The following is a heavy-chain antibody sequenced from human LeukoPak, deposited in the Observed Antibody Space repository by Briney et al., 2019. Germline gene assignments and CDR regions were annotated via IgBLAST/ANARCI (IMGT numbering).Heavy chain of an antibody. CDR3: AREYTLYRSGWFLDY. D-gene: IGHD6-19*01. V-gene: IGHV4-39*07. CDR2: IDYSGST. CDR1: GDSSSNSIYY. Sequence: SETLSLTCTVSGDSSSNSIYYWGWIRQPPGKGLEWIGSIDYSGSTYYNPSLKSRATVSIDTSKNQFSLKLSSVTAADTAVYYCAREYTLYRSGWFLDYWGQGTVVTVSS. J-gene: IGHJ4*02.